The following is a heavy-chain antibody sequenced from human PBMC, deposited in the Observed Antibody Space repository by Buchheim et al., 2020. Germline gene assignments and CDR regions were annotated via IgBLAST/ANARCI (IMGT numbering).Heavy chain of an antibody. CDR3: TTGYDQYYFY. V-gene: IGHV3-15*07. J-gene: IGHJ4*02. Sequence: EVQLVESGGGLVQPGGSLRLSCAASGFTFSSYWMHWVRQAPGKGLVWVGRVKSKIAGGAADYAAPVQGRFTIARDDSTNTIYLQMNNLKTEDTAVYYCTTGYDQYYFYWGLGTL. CDR1: GFTFSSYW. CDR2: VKSKIAGGAA. D-gene: IGHD2-2*01.